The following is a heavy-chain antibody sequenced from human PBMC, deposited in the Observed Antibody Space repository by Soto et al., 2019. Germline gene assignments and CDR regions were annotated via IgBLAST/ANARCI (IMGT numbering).Heavy chain of an antibody. J-gene: IGHJ6*02. Sequence: PGESLKISCKGSGYSFTSYWIGWVRQMPGKGLEWMGIIYPGDSDTRYSPSFQGQVTISADKSISTAYLQWSSLKASDAAMYYCARQFGSSSSRISYYYYGMDVWGQGTTVTVS. CDR2: IYPGDSDT. V-gene: IGHV5-51*01. CDR3: ARQFGSSSSRISYYYYGMDV. CDR1: GYSFTSYW. D-gene: IGHD6-6*01.